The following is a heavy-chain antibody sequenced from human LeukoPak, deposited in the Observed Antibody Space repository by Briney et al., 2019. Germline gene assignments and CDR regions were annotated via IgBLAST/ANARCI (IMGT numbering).Heavy chain of an antibody. J-gene: IGHJ4*02. Sequence: PSETLSLTCPVSGCSISSYYWRWIRQPPGKGLEWIGYIYYTGSTNYNPPHKSRVTISVDTSKNQFSLKLSSVSAADTAVYYCARLREGCSGGSCYWLFDYWGEGTLVTVSS. V-gene: IGHV4-59*08. D-gene: IGHD2-15*01. CDR2: IYYTGST. CDR1: GCSISSYY. CDR3: ARLREGCSGGSCYWLFDY.